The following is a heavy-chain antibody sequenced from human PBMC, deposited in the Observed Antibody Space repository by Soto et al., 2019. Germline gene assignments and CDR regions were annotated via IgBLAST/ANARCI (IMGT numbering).Heavy chain of an antibody. J-gene: IGHJ4*02. CDR1: GFSLSTRGVA. CDR3: AHRPRGYAYYFDY. CDR2: IYWDEDK. D-gene: IGHD5-12*01. V-gene: IGHV2-5*02. Sequence: QITLKESGPTLVKPTQTLTLTCTFSGFSLSTRGVAVGWFRQPPGKALEWLALIYWDEDKWYSPSLKSRLTIPADTSKIQVVLTMTNMDPVDPAPYYCAHRPRGYAYYFDYWGQGTLVTVSS.